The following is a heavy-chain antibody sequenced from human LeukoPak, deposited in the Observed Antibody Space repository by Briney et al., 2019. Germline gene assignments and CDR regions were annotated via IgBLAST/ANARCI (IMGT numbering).Heavy chain of an antibody. CDR2: TRYDGSDK. D-gene: IGHD3-3*01. CDR3: AKARTIFGVIIKGDCDY. V-gene: IGHV3-30*02. Sequence: GGSLRLSCAASGFTFSSYGMLWVRQAPGKGLEWVAFTRYDGSDKYYADSVKGRFTISRDNSKNTLYLQMNSLRTEDTAVYYCAKARTIFGVIIKGDCDYWGQGTLVTVSS. J-gene: IGHJ4*02. CDR1: GFTFSSYG.